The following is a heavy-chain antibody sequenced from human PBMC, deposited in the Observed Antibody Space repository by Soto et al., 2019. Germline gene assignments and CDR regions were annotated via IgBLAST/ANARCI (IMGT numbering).Heavy chain of an antibody. CDR2: ISRSGSLN. CDR1: GFSFRDYS. Sequence: PGESLRLSCAASGFSFRDYSMNWVRQEPGKGLEWLSYISRSGSLNYYADSVKGRFTISRDNAKNSLYLEMNSVSDEDTAMYYFSRDVEYSSSWYYYYGLDVWGHGTTVTVSS. J-gene: IGHJ6*02. D-gene: IGHD6-6*01. V-gene: IGHV3-48*02. CDR3: SRDVEYSSSWYYYYGLDV.